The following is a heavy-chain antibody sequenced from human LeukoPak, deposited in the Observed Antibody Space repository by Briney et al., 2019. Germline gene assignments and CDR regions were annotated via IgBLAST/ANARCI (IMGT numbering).Heavy chain of an antibody. D-gene: IGHD3-10*01. J-gene: IGHJ6*02. V-gene: IGHV3-23*01. CDR3: AKGSAGEVRGVTSLFYYGMDV. CDR2: ISDSGGTT. Sequence: GSLLLSCATSGFTFASYAMNWVRQGPGRGLEWVSGISDSGGTTYYADSVKGRFTISRDNSKNTLYLQVNSLRVEDTAVHFCAKGSAGEVRGVTSLFYYGMDVWGQGTTVTVSS. CDR1: GFTFASYA.